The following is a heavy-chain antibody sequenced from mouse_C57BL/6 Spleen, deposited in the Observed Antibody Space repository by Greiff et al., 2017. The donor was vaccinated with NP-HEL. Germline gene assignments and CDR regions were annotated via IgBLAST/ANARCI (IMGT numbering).Heavy chain of an antibody. D-gene: IGHD2-4*01. CDR2: INYDGSST. CDR3: ARRVYDYDQGYFDY. J-gene: IGHJ2*01. CDR1: GFTFSDYY. V-gene: IGHV5-16*01. Sequence: EVQRVESEGGLVQPGSSMKLSCTASGFTFSDYYMAWVRQVPEKGLEWVANINYDGSSTYYLDSLKSRFIISRDNAKNILYLQMSSLKSEDTATYYCARRVYDYDQGYFDYWGQGTTLTVSS.